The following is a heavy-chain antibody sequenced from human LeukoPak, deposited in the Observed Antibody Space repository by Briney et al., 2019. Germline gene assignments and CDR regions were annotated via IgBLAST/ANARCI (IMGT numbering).Heavy chain of an antibody. D-gene: IGHD3-10*01. J-gene: IGHJ4*02. CDR1: GFTFSDYW. Sequence: GGSLRLSCAASGFTFSDYWMSWVRQAPGKGLESVANIKYHGSDEHYVDSVRGRFTISRDNAKNSLFLQMNSLRAEDTAVYYCARIGGSGTYWDYWGQGTLVTVSS. CDR3: ARIGGSGTYWDY. V-gene: IGHV3-7*01. CDR2: IKYHGSDE.